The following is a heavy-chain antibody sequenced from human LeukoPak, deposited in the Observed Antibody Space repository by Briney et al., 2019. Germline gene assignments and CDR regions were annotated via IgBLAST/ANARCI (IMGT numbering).Heavy chain of an antibody. CDR2: ISGSGGST. J-gene: IGHJ3*02. CDR1: GFTFSSYA. CDR3: AKPTTPRQTKLRFLEWTNPYAFDI. D-gene: IGHD3-3*01. V-gene: IGHV3-23*01. Sequence: HPGGSLRLSCAASGFTFSSYAMSWVRQAPGKGLEWVSAISGSGGSTYYADSVKGRFTISRDNSKNTLYLQMNSLRAEDTAVYYCAKPTTPRQTKLRFLEWTNPYAFDIWGQGTMVTVSS.